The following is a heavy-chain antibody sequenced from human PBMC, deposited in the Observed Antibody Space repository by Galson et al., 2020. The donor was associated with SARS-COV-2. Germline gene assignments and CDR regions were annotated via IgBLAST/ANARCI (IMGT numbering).Heavy chain of an antibody. CDR1: GFTFSSDW. Sequence: GGSLRLSCAASGFTFSSDWMSWVRQAPGKGLDWVANIKQDGSEKYYVDSVKGRFTISRDNAKNSLYLQMNSLRAEGTAVYYCARDPGVSSGWYSDAFDIWGQGTMVTVSS. CDR2: IKQDGSEK. J-gene: IGHJ3*02. V-gene: IGHV3-7*01. CDR3: ARDPGVSSGWYSDAFDI. D-gene: IGHD6-19*01.